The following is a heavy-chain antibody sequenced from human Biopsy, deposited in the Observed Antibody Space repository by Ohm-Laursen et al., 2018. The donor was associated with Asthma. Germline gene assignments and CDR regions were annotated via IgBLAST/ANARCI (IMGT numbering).Heavy chain of an antibody. CDR3: ARKAGSCISRTCYSLDF. J-gene: IGHJ4*02. Sequence: SVKVSCKSLGGTFNTYVIGWVRQAPGQGLEWMGGINSVFGTTGYPQKFQDRVTITADDSTSTVYMELSSLRSEDTAVYYCARKAGSCISRTCYSLDFWGQGTLVTVSS. V-gene: IGHV1-69*13. D-gene: IGHD2-2*01. CDR1: GGTFNTYV. CDR2: INSVFGTT.